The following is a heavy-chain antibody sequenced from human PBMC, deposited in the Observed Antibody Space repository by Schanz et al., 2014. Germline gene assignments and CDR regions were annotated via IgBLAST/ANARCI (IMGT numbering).Heavy chain of an antibody. Sequence: QVQLQESGPGLVKPSETLSLTCTVSGASISFYDWNWIRQSPGKGLEWIGYIYYSGSTYYNPSLKSRVTISVDTSKNQFSLMLGSVTAADTAVYYCARAAGPVDYWGQGTLVTVSS. CDR2: IYYSGST. CDR1: GASISFYD. D-gene: IGHD6-13*01. J-gene: IGHJ4*02. CDR3: ARAAGPVDY. V-gene: IGHV4-59*12.